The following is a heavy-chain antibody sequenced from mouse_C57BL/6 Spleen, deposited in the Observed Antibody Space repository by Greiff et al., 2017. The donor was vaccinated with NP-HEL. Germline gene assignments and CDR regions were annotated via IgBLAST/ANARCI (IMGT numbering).Heavy chain of an antibody. J-gene: IGHJ1*03. V-gene: IGHV2-5*01. CDR1: GFSLTSYG. Sequence: VKLVESGPGLVQPSQSLSITCTVSGFSLTSYGVHWVRQSPGKGLEWLGVIWRGGSTDYNAAFMSRLSITKDNSKSQVFFKMNSLQTDDSAIYYCAKSSPYWYFDVWGTGTTVTVSS. D-gene: IGHD1-1*01. CDR2: IWRGGST. CDR3: AKSSPYWYFDV.